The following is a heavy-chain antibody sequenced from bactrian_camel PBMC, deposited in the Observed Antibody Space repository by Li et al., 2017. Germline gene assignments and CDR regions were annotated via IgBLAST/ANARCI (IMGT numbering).Heavy chain of an antibody. CDR2: AYTSSLNA. CDR3: ATPNFWVSHGHCRLIESEYSNWGQGTQV. J-gene: IGHJ4*01. V-gene: IGHV3S53*01. CDR1: GDSPYC. Sequence: VQLVESGGGSVQAGGSLRLSCAASGDSPYCMAWFRQAPGKEREGVVAAYTSSLNAIWSDSVKDRFTISEDKAKHTLYLKMNSLQPADTAIYYCATPNFWVSHGHCRLIESEYSNWGQGTQVGARGPRSPSP. D-gene: IGHD4*01.